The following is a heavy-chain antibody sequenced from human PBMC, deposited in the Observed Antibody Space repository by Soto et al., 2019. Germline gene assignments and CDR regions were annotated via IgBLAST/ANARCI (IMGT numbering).Heavy chain of an antibody. CDR2: IYYSGTT. J-gene: IGHJ4*02. V-gene: IGHV4-39*01. CDR3: ARGWGRIFDY. Sequence: SETLSLTCTVSGGSISSSSYYWDWIRQPPGKGLEWIGSIYYSGTTYHNPSLKSRVTISVDTSNNQFSLKLSSVTAADTAVYYCARGWGRIFDYWGQGTLVTVSS. D-gene: IGHD7-27*01. CDR1: GGSISSSSYY.